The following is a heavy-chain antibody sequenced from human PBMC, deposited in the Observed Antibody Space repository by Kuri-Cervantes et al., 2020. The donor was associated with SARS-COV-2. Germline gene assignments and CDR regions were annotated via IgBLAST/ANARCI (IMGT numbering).Heavy chain of an antibody. CDR1: GFNFSRTD. Sequence: GESLKISCAASGFNFSRTDMHWVHQAPGKGLEWVAVISHDGKNKKCIASGKGRFTISRDNSQNTLYLHTKSLRSEDTAMYYCAKDRVGVQDFWGQGTLVTVSS. V-gene: IGHV3-30*18. CDR2: ISHDGKNK. CDR3: AKDRVGVQDF. D-gene: IGHD2-21*01. J-gene: IGHJ4*02.